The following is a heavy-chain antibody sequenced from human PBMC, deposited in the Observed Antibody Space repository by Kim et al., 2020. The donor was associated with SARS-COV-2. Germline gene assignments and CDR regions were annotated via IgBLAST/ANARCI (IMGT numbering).Heavy chain of an antibody. CDR3: ARRLGDYGDWYFDL. CDR1: GGSISSYY. J-gene: IGHJ2*01. CDR2: IYYSGST. V-gene: IGHV4-59*08. D-gene: IGHD4-17*01. Sequence: SETLSLTCTVSGGSISSYYWSWIRQPPGKGLEWIGYIYYSGSTNYNPSLKTRVTISVDTSKNQFSLKLSSVTAADTAVYYCARRLGDYGDWYFDLWGRGT.